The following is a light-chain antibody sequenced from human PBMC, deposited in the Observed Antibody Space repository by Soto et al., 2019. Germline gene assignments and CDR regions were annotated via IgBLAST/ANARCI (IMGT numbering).Light chain of an antibody. CDR3: QQYYSTTTT. J-gene: IGKJ4*01. CDR1: HTVVYLSKNKNY. CDR2: WXS. V-gene: IGKV4-1*01. Sequence: VITQSPVSLAVSLCERATIKCXSSHTVVYLSKNKNYLAWXQQKPGXTPKXXXDWXSTRESGVPDRLSGSGSATDFTLTISSLQAEDVAVYYCQQYYSTTTTFGGGTKVDIK.